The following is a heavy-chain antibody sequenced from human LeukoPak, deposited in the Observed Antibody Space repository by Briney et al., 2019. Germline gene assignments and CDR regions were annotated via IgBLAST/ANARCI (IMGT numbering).Heavy chain of an antibody. CDR1: GYTFINNW. J-gene: IGHJ4*02. D-gene: IGHD2-21*02. CDR2: INPTGTGT. CDR3: ARAQTYGDSRLLLDY. Sequence: ASVKVSCKASGYTFINNWMHWVRQAPGQGLEWIGLINPTGTGTLYAQKFQGRVTMTRDMSTSTDYMELSSLRSEDTAVYYCARAQTYGDSRLLLDYWGQGTLVTVSS. V-gene: IGHV1-46*01.